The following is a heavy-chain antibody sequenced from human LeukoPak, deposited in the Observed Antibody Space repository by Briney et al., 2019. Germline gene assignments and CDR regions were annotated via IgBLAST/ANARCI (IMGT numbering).Heavy chain of an antibody. V-gene: IGHV4-39*07. CDR3: ARVDYGAKEDAFDI. D-gene: IGHD4-17*01. CDR1: GVSISSSNSY. CDR2: IYYSGNT. Sequence: SETLSLTCTVSGVSISSSNSYWGWIRQPPGKGLEWIGSIYYSGNTYYNASLKSQVSISIDTSKNQFSLKLSSVTAADTAVYYCARVDYGAKEDAFDIWGQGTMVTVSS. J-gene: IGHJ3*02.